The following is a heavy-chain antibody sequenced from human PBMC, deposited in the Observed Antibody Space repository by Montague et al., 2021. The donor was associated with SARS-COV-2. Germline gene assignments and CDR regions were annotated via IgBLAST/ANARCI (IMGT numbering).Heavy chain of an antibody. V-gene: IGHV4-34*01. CDR2: INQSGST. Sequence: SETLSLTCALYCGSFSGFQWSWIGQSPAKGLERLGEINQSGSTNYNVSLKSRLTMSLDTSKNQVSLKLSSVTAADTAVYYCATSSSRSYYVGLDYWGQGTLVTVTS. CDR1: CGSFSGFQ. CDR3: ATSSSRSYYVGLDY. J-gene: IGHJ4*02. D-gene: IGHD3-10*01.